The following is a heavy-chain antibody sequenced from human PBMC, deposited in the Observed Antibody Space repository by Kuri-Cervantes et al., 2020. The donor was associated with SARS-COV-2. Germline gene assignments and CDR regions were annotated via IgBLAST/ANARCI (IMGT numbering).Heavy chain of an antibody. D-gene: IGHD3-3*01. Sequence: GSLRLSCTVSGGSISSHYWSWIRQPPGKGLEWIGYIYYSGSTNYNPSLKSRVTISVDTSKNQFSLKLSSVTAADTAVYYCARGRGGYYMGGYYFYSMDVWGKGTTVTVSS. J-gene: IGHJ6*03. CDR3: ARGRGGYYMGGYYFYSMDV. CDR2: IYYSGST. CDR1: GGSISSHY. V-gene: IGHV4-59*11.